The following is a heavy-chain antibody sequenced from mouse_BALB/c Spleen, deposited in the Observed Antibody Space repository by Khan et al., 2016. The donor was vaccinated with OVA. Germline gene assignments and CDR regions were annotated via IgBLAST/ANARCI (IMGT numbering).Heavy chain of an antibody. V-gene: IGHV5-9-3*01. CDR1: GFTFSSFA. Sequence: EVELVESGGGVVNPGGSLKVSCSASGFTFSSFAMSWVRQTPEKRLEWVATISTGGHYTFYPDSVKGRFTISRAHARNTLDLQMSSLRSEDTAMYYCARSLVDYDCMDYWGQGTSVTVSS. CDR3: ARSLVDYDCMDY. CDR2: ISTGGHYT. J-gene: IGHJ4*01. D-gene: IGHD2-13*01.